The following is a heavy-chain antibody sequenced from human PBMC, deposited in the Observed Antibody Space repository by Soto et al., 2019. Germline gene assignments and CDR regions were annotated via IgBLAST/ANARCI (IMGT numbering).Heavy chain of an antibody. V-gene: IGHV1-69*13. CDR1: GGTFYTYA. CDR2: ITPIYPTT. Sequence: ASVKVSCTASGGTFYTYAFGWVRQAPGQGLEWMGSITPIYPTTNYAEKFQGRLTVTADGSTNTAYMELNSLTSEDTAVYYCARIPRYSFPTSDDLDSWGQGTLVTVSS. J-gene: IGHJ4*02. D-gene: IGHD5-18*01. CDR3: ARIPRYSFPTSDDLDS.